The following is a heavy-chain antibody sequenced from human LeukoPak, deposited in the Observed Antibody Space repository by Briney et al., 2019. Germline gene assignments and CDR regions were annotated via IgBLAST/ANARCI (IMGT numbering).Heavy chain of an antibody. CDR2: ISSSGSTI. D-gene: IGHD2-2*02. Sequence: GSLRLSCAASGFTFSDYYMSWIRQAPGKGLEWVSYISSSGSTIYYADSVKGRFTISRDNAKNSLYLQMNSLRAEDTAVYYCAGDIVVPAAIGYYYYGMDVWGQGTTVTVSS. V-gene: IGHV3-11*01. CDR1: GFTFSDYY. CDR3: AGDIVVPAAIGYYYYGMDV. J-gene: IGHJ6*02.